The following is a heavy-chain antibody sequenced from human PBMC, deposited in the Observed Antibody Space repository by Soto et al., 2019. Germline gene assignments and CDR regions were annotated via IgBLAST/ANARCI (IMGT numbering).Heavy chain of an antibody. D-gene: IGHD3-3*01. Sequence: QVHLQESGPGLVKPSETLSLTCSVSGGTISGYYWTWIRQPAGKGLEWIGRIYSSGNTKYNPSLQSRVIMSLDTSKNKFSLRLTSVTAADTAVYYCARGQRFSDWFDPWGQGTLVTVSS. CDR2: IYSSGNT. V-gene: IGHV4-4*07. CDR1: GGTISGYY. CDR3: ARGQRFSDWFDP. J-gene: IGHJ5*02.